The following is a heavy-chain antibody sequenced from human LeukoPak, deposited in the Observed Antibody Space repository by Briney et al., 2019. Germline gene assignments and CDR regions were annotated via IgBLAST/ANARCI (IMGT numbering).Heavy chain of an antibody. CDR2: ISYSGRS. Sequence: SETLSLTCTISGGSISSRYWSWIRQPPGKGLEWIGYISYSGRSNFNPSLKSRVTFSVDTSKNQFSLRLRSVAAADTAVYYCARVGPSGLTYYYYYMDVWGKGTTVTVSS. J-gene: IGHJ6*03. CDR1: GGSISSRY. D-gene: IGHD3/OR15-3a*01. CDR3: ARVGPSGLTYYYYYMDV. V-gene: IGHV4-59*11.